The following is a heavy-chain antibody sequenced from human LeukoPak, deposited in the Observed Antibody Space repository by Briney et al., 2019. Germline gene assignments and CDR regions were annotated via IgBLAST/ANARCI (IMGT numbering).Heavy chain of an antibody. J-gene: IGHJ3*02. CDR3: ARTNKGGIFDI. Sequence: SETLSLTCTVSGGSISSSSYYWGWIRQPPGKGLEWIGSIYYSGSTYYNPSLKSRVTISVDTSKNQFSLKLSSVTAADTAVYYCARTNKGGIFDIWGQGTMVTVSS. CDR2: IYYSGST. D-gene: IGHD2-8*01. V-gene: IGHV4-39*01. CDR1: GGSISSSSYY.